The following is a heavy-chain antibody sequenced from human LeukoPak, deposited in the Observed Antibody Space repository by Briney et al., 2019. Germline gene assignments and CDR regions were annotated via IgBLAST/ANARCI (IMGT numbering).Heavy chain of an antibody. CDR3: AEDPLSL. Sequence: LPGGSLRLSCTASGFNFSSDGMHWVRQAPGKGLEWVAVISDDGSNKYYADSVKGRFTISRDNSKNTLYLQMNRLRVEDTAVYYCAEDPLSLWGQGTLVTVSS. D-gene: IGHD5/OR15-5a*01. CDR2: ISDDGSNK. CDR1: GFNFSSDG. J-gene: IGHJ4*02. V-gene: IGHV3-30*18.